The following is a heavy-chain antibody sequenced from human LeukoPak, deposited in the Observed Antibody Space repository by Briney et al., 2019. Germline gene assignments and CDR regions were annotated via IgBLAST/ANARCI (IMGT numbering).Heavy chain of an antibody. V-gene: IGHV1-18*01. Sequence: EWIGCISAYNRNTNYAQNLQGRVTITTDTSTSTAYMELRSLRSDDTAVYYCARELGMGGWGQGTLVTVSS. D-gene: IGHD3-9*01. CDR2: ISAYNRNT. CDR3: ARELGMGG. J-gene: IGHJ4*02.